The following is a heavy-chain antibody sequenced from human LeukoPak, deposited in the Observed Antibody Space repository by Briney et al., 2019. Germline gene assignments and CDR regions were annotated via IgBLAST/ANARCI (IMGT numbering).Heavy chain of an antibody. V-gene: IGHV3-23*01. CDR1: GFTFRDYT. J-gene: IGHJ1*01. Sequence: GGSLRLSCAASGFTFRDYTMNWVRQAPGKGLEWVSAISGSGVTTHYAGSVKGRFSISRDNSKNTLYLQMNSLRAEDTALYYCAKKVVVGATSPYSDFQDWGQGTLVTVSS. D-gene: IGHD1-26*01. CDR2: ISGSGVTT. CDR3: AKKVVVGATSPYSDFQD.